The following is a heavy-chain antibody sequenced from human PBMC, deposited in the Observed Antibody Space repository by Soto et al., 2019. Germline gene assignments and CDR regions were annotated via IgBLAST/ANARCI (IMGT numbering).Heavy chain of an antibody. CDR1: GFTFSSYA. V-gene: IGHV3-23*01. D-gene: IGHD2-2*01. CDR2: ISGSGGST. CDR3: AKWHCSSTSCPPSPFDP. Sequence: GGSLRLSCAASGFTFSSYAMSWVRQAPGKGLEWVSAISGSGGSTYYADSVKGRFTISRDNSKNTLYLQMNSLRAEDTAVYYCAKWHCSSTSCPPSPFDPWGQGTLVTVS. J-gene: IGHJ5*02.